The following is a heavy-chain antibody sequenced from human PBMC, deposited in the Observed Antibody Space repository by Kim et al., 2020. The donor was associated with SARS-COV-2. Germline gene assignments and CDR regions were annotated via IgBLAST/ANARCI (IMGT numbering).Heavy chain of an antibody. Sequence: GGSLRLSCAASGFTFGDCAMHWVRQAPGKGLEWVSGISWNSGSKGYADSVEGRFTISRDNSKNTLYLQMNSLRAEDTAVYYCAKGSSGGNVYAVDDYGG. CDR3: AKGSSGGNVYAVDDY. CDR2: ISWNSGSK. J-gene: IGHJ4*01. D-gene: IGHD2-15*01. V-gene: IGHV3-9*01. CDR1: GFTFGDCA.